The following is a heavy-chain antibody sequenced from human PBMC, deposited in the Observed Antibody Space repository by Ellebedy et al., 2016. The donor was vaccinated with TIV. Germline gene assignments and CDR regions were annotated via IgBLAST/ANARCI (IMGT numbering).Heavy chain of an antibody. V-gene: IGHV4-59*12. CDR2: MSYSGEA. CDR1: GGSLSTFQ. CDR3: ARAAYSGGWPYGVDV. Sequence: SETLSLTXSVSGGSLSTFQWNWIRQSPGGGLEWVGYMSYSGEATYNLSLESRLTISVDTSTNHLFLEVRSVTAADTAIYYCARAAYSGGWPYGVDVWGPGTTVTVS. J-gene: IGHJ6*02. D-gene: IGHD6-19*01.